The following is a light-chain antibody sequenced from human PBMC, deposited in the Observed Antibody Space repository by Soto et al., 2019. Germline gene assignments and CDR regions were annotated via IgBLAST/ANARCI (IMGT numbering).Light chain of an antibody. CDR1: QSNSSY. CDR2: AAS. J-gene: IGKJ3*01. V-gene: IGKV1-39*01. Sequence: DIQMTQSPSSLSASVGDRVTITCRASQSNSSYLNWYQQKPGKAPKLLIYAASSLKSGVPSRFSGSGSGTDFTLTISSLQHEDFATYYCQLSYSTPFTFGPGTKVDIK. CDR3: QLSYSTPFT.